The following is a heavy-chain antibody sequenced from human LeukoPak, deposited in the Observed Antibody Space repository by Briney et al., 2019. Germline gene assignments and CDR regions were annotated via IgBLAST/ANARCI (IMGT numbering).Heavy chain of an antibody. CDR2: ISSSSSYI. CDR3: AREIPYDYCFDY. Sequence: GGSLRLSCAASGFTFSSYSMNWVRQAPGKGLEWVSSISSSSSYIYYADSVKGRFTISRDNAKNSLYLQMNSLRAEDTAVYYCAREIPYDYCFDYWGQGTLVTVSS. D-gene: IGHD2-21*02. J-gene: IGHJ4*02. CDR1: GFTFSSYS. V-gene: IGHV3-21*01.